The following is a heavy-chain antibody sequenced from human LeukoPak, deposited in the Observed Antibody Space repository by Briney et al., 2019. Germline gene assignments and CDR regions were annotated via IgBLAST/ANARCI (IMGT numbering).Heavy chain of an antibody. CDR3: VRGEDSAKTGY. D-gene: IGHD5-18*01. J-gene: IGHJ4*02. V-gene: IGHV4-34*01. Sequence: GSLRLSCAASGFTFSSYAMSWIRQPPGKGLEWIGEIHPSGSTNYNPSLESRVTISVDTSKNQFSLKVSSVTAADTAVYYCVRGEDSAKTGYWGQGTLVTVSS. CDR1: GFTFSSYA. CDR2: IHPSGST.